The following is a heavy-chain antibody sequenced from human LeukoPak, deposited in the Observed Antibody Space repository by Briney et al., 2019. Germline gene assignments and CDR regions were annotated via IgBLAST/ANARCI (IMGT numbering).Heavy chain of an antibody. J-gene: IGHJ3*01. CDR1: GFTFNSYS. D-gene: IGHD3-10*01. CDR2: ISTSSSYI. V-gene: IGHV3-21*01. CDR3: ARDRQRSSGSYYVGDAFDV. Sequence: GGSLRLSCAASGFTFNSYSMNWVRQAPGKGLEWVSSISTSSSYIYYADSVKGRFTISRDNAKNSLYLQMNSLRAEDTAVYYCARDRQRSSGSYYVGDAFDVWGQGTMVTVSS.